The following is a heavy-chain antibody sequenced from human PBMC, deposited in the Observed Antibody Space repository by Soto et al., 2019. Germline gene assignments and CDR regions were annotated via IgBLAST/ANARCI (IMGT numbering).Heavy chain of an antibody. CDR1: GFTFSSYS. CDR3: ARDSPGRYCSSTSCPRMDV. Sequence: EVQLVESGGGLVQPGGSLRLSCAAPGFTFSSYSMNWVRQAPGKGLEWDSYISNSSSTIYYADSVKGRFTISRDNAKNSLYLQMNRLRDEDTAVYYCARDSPGRYCSSTSCPRMDVWGQGTTVTVSS. D-gene: IGHD2-2*01. J-gene: IGHJ6*02. CDR2: ISNSSSTI. V-gene: IGHV3-48*02.